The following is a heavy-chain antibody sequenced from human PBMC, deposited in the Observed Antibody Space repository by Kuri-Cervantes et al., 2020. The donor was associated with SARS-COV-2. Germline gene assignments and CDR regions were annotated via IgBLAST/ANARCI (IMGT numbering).Heavy chain of an antibody. D-gene: IGHD2-15*01. Sequence: GESLKISCAASGFTFSSYAMSWVRQAPGKGLEWVSAISGSGGSTYYADSVKGRFTISRDNSKNTLYLQMNSLRAEDTAVYYCAKVVFSYCSGGSCYEYYFDYWGQGTLVTGSS. CDR1: GFTFSSYA. CDR2: ISGSGGST. J-gene: IGHJ4*02. V-gene: IGHV3-23*01. CDR3: AKVVFSYCSGGSCYEYYFDY.